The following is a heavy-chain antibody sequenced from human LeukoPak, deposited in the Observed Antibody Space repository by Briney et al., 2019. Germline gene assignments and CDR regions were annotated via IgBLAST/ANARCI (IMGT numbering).Heavy chain of an antibody. CDR1: GYTFINHA. J-gene: IGHJ4*02. Sequence: ASVKVSCKASGYTFINHAIHWVRQAPGQGLEWMGGIILIFGTANYAQKFQGRVTITADESTSTAYMELSSLRSEDTAVYYCARGAELELRSYFDYWGQGTLVTVSS. V-gene: IGHV1-69*13. CDR2: IILIFGTA. CDR3: ARGAELELRSYFDY. D-gene: IGHD1-7*01.